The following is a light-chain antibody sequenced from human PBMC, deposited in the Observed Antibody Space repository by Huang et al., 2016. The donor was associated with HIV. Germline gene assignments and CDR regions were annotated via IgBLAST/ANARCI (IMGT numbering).Light chain of an antibody. V-gene: IGKV1-39*01. J-gene: IGKJ3*01. CDR2: AAS. CDR1: QSISTY. CDR3: QQTYSTLT. Sequence: DIQMTQSPSSLSASVGDRVTITCRASQSISTYLNWYQQKPGKAPKLLIYAASTLQSVVPSRFSGSGSGTDFTLTISSLQPEDVATYYCQQTYSTLTFGPGTKVDIK.